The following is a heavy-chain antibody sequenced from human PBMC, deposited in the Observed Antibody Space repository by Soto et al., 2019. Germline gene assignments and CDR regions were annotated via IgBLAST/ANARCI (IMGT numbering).Heavy chain of an antibody. CDR2: LSHDGSNK. CDR1: GFTLSSHG. J-gene: IGHJ4*02. CDR3: AKENTFADY. D-gene: IGHD2-2*02. V-gene: IGHV3-30*18. Sequence: QVQLVESGGGVVQPGRSLRLSCAASGFTLSSHGMHWVRQAPGKGLEWVAVLSHDGSNKFYAVSVEGRFTISRDDSKNTLYLQMNSLRAEDTAMYYCAKENTFADYWGQGTSVTVSP.